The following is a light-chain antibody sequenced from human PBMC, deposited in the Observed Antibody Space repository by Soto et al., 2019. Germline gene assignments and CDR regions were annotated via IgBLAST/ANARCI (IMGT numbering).Light chain of an antibody. CDR3: MQVLEVPRT. Sequence: VVLTQSPLSLPVTPGEPASMYCRSNQSLLHSDGYNYLDWYLQKPGQSPQLLIYLGSNRASGVPDRFSGRGSGTDFTLKISRVEAEDVGDYYCMQVLEVPRTFGQGTKLEIK. V-gene: IGKV2-28*01. CDR2: LGS. J-gene: IGKJ2*01. CDR1: QSLLHSDGYNY.